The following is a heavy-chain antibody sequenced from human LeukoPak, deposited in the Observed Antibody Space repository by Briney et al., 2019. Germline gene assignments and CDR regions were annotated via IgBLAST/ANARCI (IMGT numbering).Heavy chain of an antibody. J-gene: IGHJ4*02. CDR3: ARDSGAAADPFDY. Sequence: GGSLRLSCAASGFTFSTYWMHWVRHVPGKGLVWVSRINGGGSSTSYADSVKGRFTISRDNAKNTLYLQMNSLRAEDTAVYYCARDSGAAADPFDYWGQGTLVTVSS. CDR2: INGGGSST. CDR1: GFTFSTYW. V-gene: IGHV3-74*01. D-gene: IGHD6-25*01.